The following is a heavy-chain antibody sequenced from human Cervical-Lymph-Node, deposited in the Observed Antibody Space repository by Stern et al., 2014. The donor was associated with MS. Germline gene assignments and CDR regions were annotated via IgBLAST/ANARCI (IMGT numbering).Heavy chain of an antibody. J-gene: IGHJ6*02. CDR1: RFSISDYA. D-gene: IGHD2-15*01. CDR2: ISYDGSSK. CDR3: TREDCSGGSCRGMDV. Sequence: VQLVESGGDVVQPGRSLRLSCAASRFSISDYAMHWVRQAPGKGLEWVATISYDGSSKRYADSVKGRFTISRDNLKNTVYVQMNNLRAEDTAVYYCTREDCSGGSCRGMDVWGQGTTVTVSS. V-gene: IGHV3-30-3*01.